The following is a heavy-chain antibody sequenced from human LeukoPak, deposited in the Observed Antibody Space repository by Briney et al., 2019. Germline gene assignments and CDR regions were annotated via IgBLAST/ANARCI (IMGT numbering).Heavy chain of an antibody. D-gene: IGHD3-3*01. J-gene: IGHJ6*03. Sequence: SETLSLTCAVSGGSISSGGYYWSWIRQPPGKGLEWIGEINHIGSTNYNPSLMSRLTISVDTSKNQFSLKLSSVTAADTAVYYCARGLSDFWRIYYFYYMDVWGKGTTVRVSS. CDR1: GGSISSGGYY. V-gene: IGHV4-34*01. CDR2: INHIGST. CDR3: ARGLSDFWRIYYFYYMDV.